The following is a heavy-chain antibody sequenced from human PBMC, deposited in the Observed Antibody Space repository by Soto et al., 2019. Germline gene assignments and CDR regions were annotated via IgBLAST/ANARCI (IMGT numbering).Heavy chain of an antibody. V-gene: IGHV4-4*07. Sequence: WTWIRQPAGKELEWIGRIYASGSTNYNPSLKSRVTMSVDTSKNQFSLKLTSVTAADTAVYYCARATRDYGDYGYFDYWGQGTLVTVSS. CDR3: ARATRDYGDYGYFDY. D-gene: IGHD4-17*01. J-gene: IGHJ4*02. CDR2: IYASGST.